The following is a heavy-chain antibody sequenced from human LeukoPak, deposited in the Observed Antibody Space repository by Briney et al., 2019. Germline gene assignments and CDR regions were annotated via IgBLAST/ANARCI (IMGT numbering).Heavy chain of an antibody. V-gene: IGHV1-2*02. CDR1: GYTFTGYY. J-gene: IGHJ5*02. CDR2: INSNSGGT. Sequence: ASVKVSCKASGYTFTGYYMHWVRQAPGQGLEWMEWINSNSGGTNYAQKFQGRVTMTRDTSISTAYMELSSLRSDDTAVYYCARAGITGTTPRGAWFDPWGQGTLVTVSS. D-gene: IGHD1-7*01. CDR3: ARAGITGTTPRGAWFDP.